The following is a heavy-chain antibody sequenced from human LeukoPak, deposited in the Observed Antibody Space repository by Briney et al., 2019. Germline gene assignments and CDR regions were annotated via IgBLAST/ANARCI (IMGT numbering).Heavy chain of an antibody. J-gene: IGHJ6*02. D-gene: IGHD3-3*01. CDR3: ARGPDTIFGVVIRDYGMDV. CDR1: GFTVSSNY. V-gene: IGHV3-66*01. CDR2: IYSGGST. Sequence: GGSLRLSCAASGFTVSSNYMSWVRQAPGKGLEWVSVIYSGGSTYYADSVKGRFTISRDNSKSTLYLQMNSLRAEDTAVYYCARGPDTIFGVVIRDYGMDVWGQGTTVTVSS.